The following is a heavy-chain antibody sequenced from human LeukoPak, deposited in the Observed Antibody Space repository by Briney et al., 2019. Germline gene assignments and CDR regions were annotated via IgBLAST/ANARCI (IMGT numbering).Heavy chain of an antibody. D-gene: IGHD4-17*01. CDR3: AREEATTVTIDY. V-gene: IGHV3-74*01. J-gene: IGHJ4*02. CDR2: INSDGSST. CDR1: GFTFSSYW. Sequence: PGRSLRLSCAASGFTFSSYWMHWVRQAPGKGLVWVSRINSDGSSTSHADSVKGRFTISRDNAKNTLYLQMNSLRADDTAVYHCAREEATTVTIDYWGQGTLVTVSS.